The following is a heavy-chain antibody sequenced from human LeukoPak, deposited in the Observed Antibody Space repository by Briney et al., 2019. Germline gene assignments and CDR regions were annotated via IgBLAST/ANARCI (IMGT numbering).Heavy chain of an antibody. Sequence: GGSLRLSCVSSGFSFSVYAMHWVRQAPGKGLEYVSAITNDGGTTYYANSVKGRFTISRDNSKNTLYLQMSSLRAEDMAVYYCARVGGPGAFDVWDQGTMVTVSS. CDR2: ITNDGGTT. CDR1: GFSFSVYA. V-gene: IGHV3-64*01. J-gene: IGHJ3*01. D-gene: IGHD2-15*01. CDR3: ARVGGPGAFDV.